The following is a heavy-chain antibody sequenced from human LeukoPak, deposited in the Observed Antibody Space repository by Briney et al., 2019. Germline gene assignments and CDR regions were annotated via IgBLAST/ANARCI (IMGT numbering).Heavy chain of an antibody. CDR1: GFTFSSYG. CDR2: ISYDGSNK. V-gene: IGHV3-30*18. Sequence: QPGRSLRLSCAASGFTFSSYGMYWVRQAPRKGLEWVAFISYDGSNKYYADSVKGRFTISRDNSKNTLYLQMNSLRAEDTAVYYCAKAGEPWTQPLIAVAGPWDFFDYWGQGTLVTVSS. CDR3: AKAGEPWTQPLIAVAGPWDFFDY. D-gene: IGHD6-19*01. J-gene: IGHJ4*02.